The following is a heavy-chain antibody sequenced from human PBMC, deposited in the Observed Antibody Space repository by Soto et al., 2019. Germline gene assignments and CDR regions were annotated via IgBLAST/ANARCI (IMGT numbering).Heavy chain of an antibody. D-gene: IGHD6-13*01. Sequence: EVQLVESGGGLVQPGGSLSLSCAASGFTFSKYAMYWVRQAPGKGLEYISAISSNGGGTFYANSVKGRFTISRDNSWNTLYLQMGSLRGEDMGVYYCARGSSNWWTYYFDTWCQGTLVTVSS. CDR1: GFTFSKYA. CDR3: ARGSSNWWTYYFDT. CDR2: ISSNGGGT. V-gene: IGHV3-64*01. J-gene: IGHJ4*02.